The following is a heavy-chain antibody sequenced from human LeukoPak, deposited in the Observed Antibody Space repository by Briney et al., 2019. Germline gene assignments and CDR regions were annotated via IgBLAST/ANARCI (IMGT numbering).Heavy chain of an antibody. D-gene: IGHD4-23*01. CDR2: ISAYNGNT. Sequence: ASVKVSCKASGYTFTSYGISWVRHAPGQGLERMGWISAYNGNTNYAQKLQGRVTMTTDTSTRTAYMELRSLRSDDTAVHYCARDGMTTVVNAGYYFDYWGQGTLVTVSS. J-gene: IGHJ4*02. CDR1: GYTFTSYG. CDR3: ARDGMTTVVNAGYYFDY. V-gene: IGHV1-18*01.